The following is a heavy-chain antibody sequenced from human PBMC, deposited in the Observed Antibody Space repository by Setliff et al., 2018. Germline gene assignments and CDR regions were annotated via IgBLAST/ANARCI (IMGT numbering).Heavy chain of an antibody. J-gene: IGHJ4*02. Sequence: QPGGSLRLSCEAFGFTFNNYWMSWVRQAPGKGLEWVANIMQDGGAQYYLDSVKGRFTVSRDNSNNTLYLHMSSLRAEDTAVYFCARIFLYGTSWYFDNWGQGTLVTVSS. D-gene: IGHD3-3*01. CDR2: IMQDGGAQ. CDR1: GFTFNNYW. CDR3: ARIFLYGTSWYFDN. V-gene: IGHV3-7*03.